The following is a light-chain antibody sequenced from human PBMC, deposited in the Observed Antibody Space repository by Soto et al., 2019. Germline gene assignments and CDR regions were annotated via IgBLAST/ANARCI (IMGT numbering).Light chain of an antibody. J-gene: IGKJ2*01. Sequence: EVVLTQSPGTLSLFPGESATLSCRASQSVSNNYFPWYQQKPGQAPRLLIFGSSDRSTGIPDRFSCSGSGTDFTLTISRLAPEDFAVYYCQQYGSSPPYTLGQGTKWAIK. CDR1: QSVSNNY. V-gene: IGKV3-20*01. CDR3: QQYGSSPPYT. CDR2: GSS.